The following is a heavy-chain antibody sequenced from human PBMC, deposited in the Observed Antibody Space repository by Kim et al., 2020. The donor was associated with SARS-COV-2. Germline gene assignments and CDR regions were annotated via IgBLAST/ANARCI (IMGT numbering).Heavy chain of an antibody. J-gene: IGHJ4*02. Sequence: DSVKGRFTISRANAKNSLYLQMNSLRPEDTAVYYCARRYCSSTSCTFDYWGQGTLVTVSS. D-gene: IGHD2-2*01. V-gene: IGHV3-48*03. CDR3: ARRYCSSTSCTFDY.